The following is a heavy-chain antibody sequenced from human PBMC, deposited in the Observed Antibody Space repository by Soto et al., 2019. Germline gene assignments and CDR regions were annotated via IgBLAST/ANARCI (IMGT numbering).Heavy chain of an antibody. J-gene: IGHJ3*02. V-gene: IGHV4-30-2*01. CDR2: IYHSGST. CDR3: ARDKAGELLFDAFDI. Sequence: SETLSLTCAVSGGSISSGGYSWSWIRQPPGKGLEWIGYIYHSGSTYYNPSLKSRVTISVDRSKNQFSLKLTSVTAADTAVYYCARDKAGELLFDAFDIWGQGPMVT. D-gene: IGHD3-10*01. CDR1: GGSISSGGYS.